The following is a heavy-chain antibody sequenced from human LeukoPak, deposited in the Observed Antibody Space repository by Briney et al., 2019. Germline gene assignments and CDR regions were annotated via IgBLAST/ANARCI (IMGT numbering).Heavy chain of an antibody. Sequence: GGSLRLSCAASGFTFTSYGKHWVRQAPGKGLEWVTYVSYDGGYQYYADSVKGRFTISRDNSKNTVYLQLNSLTPEDTAVYYCAKDRRMMSPHYGMDVWGQGTTVTVSS. CDR3: AKDRRMMSPHYGMDV. J-gene: IGHJ6*02. CDR2: VSYDGGYQ. V-gene: IGHV3-30*18. D-gene: IGHD3-16*01. CDR1: GFTFTSYG.